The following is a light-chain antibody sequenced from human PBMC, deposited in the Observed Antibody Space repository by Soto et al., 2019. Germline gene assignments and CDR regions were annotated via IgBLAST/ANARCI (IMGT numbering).Light chain of an antibody. Sequence: DNQISQSPSTLSGSEGDRVTITCRASQTISSWLAWYQQKPGKAPKLLIYKASTLKSGVPSRFSGSGSGTEFTLTISSLQPDDFATYYCQHYNSYSEAFGQGTKVDI. CDR3: QHYNSYSEA. CDR2: KAS. V-gene: IGKV1-5*03. J-gene: IGKJ1*01. CDR1: QTISSW.